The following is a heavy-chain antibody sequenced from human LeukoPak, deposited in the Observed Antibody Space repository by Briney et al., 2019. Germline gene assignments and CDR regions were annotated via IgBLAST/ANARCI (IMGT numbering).Heavy chain of an antibody. CDR3: ARQSSIWNDGTNTDFNS. J-gene: IGHJ4*02. Sequence: GGSLRLSCAASGINVSYNYMNWVRQAPGKVLEWVSYISSSGFTMYYADSVEGRFTISRDNARNSLYLQMNSLRAEDTAVYYCARQSSIWNDGTNTDFNSWGQGTLVTVSS. V-gene: IGHV3-11*04. CDR2: ISSSGFTM. D-gene: IGHD1-1*01. CDR1: GINVSYNY.